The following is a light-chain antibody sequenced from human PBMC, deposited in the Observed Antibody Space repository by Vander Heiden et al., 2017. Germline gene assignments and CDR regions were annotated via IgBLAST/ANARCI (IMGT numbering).Light chain of an antibody. Sequence: DTQLPQSPSFLSASVGDRVTITCRASQGISSYLAWYQQKPGKAPKLLIYAASTLQSGVPSRFSGSGSGTEFTLTISSLQPEDFATDYCLQLNSYPPACGQGTKLEIK. V-gene: IGKV1-9*01. CDR1: QGISSY. J-gene: IGKJ2*01. CDR2: AAS. CDR3: LQLNSYPPA.